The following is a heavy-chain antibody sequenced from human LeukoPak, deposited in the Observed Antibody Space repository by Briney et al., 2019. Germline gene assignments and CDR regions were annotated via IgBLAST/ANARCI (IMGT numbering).Heavy chain of an antibody. CDR3: ATPLDYYDSSGYHQGGD. V-gene: IGHV3-7*03. CDR2: IKQDGSKK. CDR1: GFTFSRYW. Sequence: GGSLRLSCAVSGFTFSRYWMTWVRQAPGKGLEWVANIKQDGSKKNYVDSVKGRFTISRDNAKNSLYLQMNSLRAEDTAVYYCATPLDYYDSSGYHQGGDWGQGTLVTVSS. D-gene: IGHD3-22*01. J-gene: IGHJ4*02.